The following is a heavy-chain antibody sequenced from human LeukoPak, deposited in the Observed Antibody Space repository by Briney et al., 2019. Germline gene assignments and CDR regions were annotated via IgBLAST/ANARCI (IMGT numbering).Heavy chain of an antibody. J-gene: IGHJ3*02. Sequence: PSGTLSLTCTVSGGSISSSSYYWGWIRQPPGKGLEWIGSIYYSGSTYYNPSLKSRVTISVDTSKNQFSLKLSSVTAADTAVYYCAREFKFGTFDIWGQGTMVTVSS. CDR3: AREFKFGTFDI. V-gene: IGHV4-39*07. CDR1: GGSISSSSYY. D-gene: IGHD3-16*01. CDR2: IYYSGST.